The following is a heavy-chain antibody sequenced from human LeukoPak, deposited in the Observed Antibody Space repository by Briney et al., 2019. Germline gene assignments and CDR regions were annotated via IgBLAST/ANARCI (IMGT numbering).Heavy chain of an antibody. D-gene: IGHD5-18*01. CDR2: IIPIFGTA. CDR1: GGTFSSYA. Sequence: ASVTVSCKASGGTFSSYAISWVRQAPGQGLEWMGGIIPIFGTANYAQKFQGRVTITADESTSTAYMELSSLRSEDTAVYYCARDGEYSYGYEPYNWFDPWGQGTLVTVSS. V-gene: IGHV1-69*13. J-gene: IGHJ5*02. CDR3: ARDGEYSYGYEPYNWFDP.